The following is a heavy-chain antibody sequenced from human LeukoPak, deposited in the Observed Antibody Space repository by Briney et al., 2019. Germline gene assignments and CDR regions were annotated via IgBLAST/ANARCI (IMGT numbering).Heavy chain of an antibody. V-gene: IGHV4-38-2*02. J-gene: IGHJ4*02. CDR2: MFHSGST. CDR1: GYSISSGHY. CDR3: ARAGTNLGDYDY. Sequence: SETLSLTCTVSGYSISSGHYWAWIRQSPEKGLEWIASMFHSGSTYYNPSLKSRVTTTADTSKNEFSLKLSSVTAADTAVYYCARAGTNLGDYDYWGQGTLVTVSS. D-gene: IGHD4-17*01.